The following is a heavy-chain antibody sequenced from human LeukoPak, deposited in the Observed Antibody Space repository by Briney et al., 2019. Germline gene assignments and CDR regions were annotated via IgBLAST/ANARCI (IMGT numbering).Heavy chain of an antibody. Sequence: PSETLSLTCTVSGYSISSGYYWGWIRQPPGKGLEWIGSIYHSGSTYYNPSLKSRVTISVDTSKNQFSLKLSSVTAADTAVYYCARVVRWRYWYFDLWGRGTLVTVSS. CDR2: IYHSGST. J-gene: IGHJ2*01. CDR1: GYSISSGYY. D-gene: IGHD4-23*01. CDR3: ARVVRWRYWYFDL. V-gene: IGHV4-38-2*02.